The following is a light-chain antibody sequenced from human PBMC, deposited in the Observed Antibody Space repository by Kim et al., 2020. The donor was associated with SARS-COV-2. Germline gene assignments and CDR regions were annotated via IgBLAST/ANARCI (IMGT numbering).Light chain of an antibody. CDR3: QQLKSYPLT. CDR2: AAS. J-gene: IGKJ4*01. CDR1: QGINSY. Sequence: DIQLTQSPSFLSASVGDRVSITCRVSQGINSYLAWYQEKPGKAPKLLIYAASTLQSGVPSRFSGSGSGTEFTLTISSLQPEDFATDYCQQLKSYPLTFGGGTKLEI. V-gene: IGKV1-9*01.